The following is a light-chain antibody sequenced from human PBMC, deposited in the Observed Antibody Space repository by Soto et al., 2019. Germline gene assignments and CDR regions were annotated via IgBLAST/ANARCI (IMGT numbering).Light chain of an antibody. CDR2: GAS. CDR1: QSINSN. J-gene: IGKJ1*01. Sequence: VMTQSPATLSVSPGERATLSCRASQSINSNLAGYQQSPGQAPRVLIYGASTRATGIPARFSGSGSGTELTLTISSLQSEDFAVYYCQQYNKWPRTFGQGTKVDI. CDR3: QQYNKWPRT. V-gene: IGKV3-15*01.